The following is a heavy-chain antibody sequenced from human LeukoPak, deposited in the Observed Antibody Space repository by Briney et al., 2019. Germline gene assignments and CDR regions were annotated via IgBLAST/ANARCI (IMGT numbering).Heavy chain of an antibody. J-gene: IGHJ4*02. CDR3: ASLSSGWYPIDY. CDR2: IYHSGST. Sequence: SETLSLTCTVSGGSISSSNWWSWVRQPPGKGLEWIGEIYHSGSTNYNPSLKSRVTISVDKSKNQFSLKLSSVTAADTAVYYCASLSSGWYPIDYWGQGTLVTVSS. D-gene: IGHD6-19*01. V-gene: IGHV4-4*02. CDR1: GGSISSSNW.